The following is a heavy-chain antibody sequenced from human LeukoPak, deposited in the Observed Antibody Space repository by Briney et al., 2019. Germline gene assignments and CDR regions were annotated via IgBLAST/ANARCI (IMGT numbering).Heavy chain of an antibody. Sequence: ASVKVSCKASGGTFSSYAISWVRPAPGQGLEWMGGIIPIFGTANYAQKFQGRVTITADESTSTAYMELSSLRSEDTAVYYCARIGPYYDFWSGQTSYYYYGMDVWGQGTTVTVSS. D-gene: IGHD3-3*01. CDR3: ARIGPYYDFWSGQTSYYYYGMDV. V-gene: IGHV1-69*13. CDR2: IIPIFGTA. CDR1: GGTFSSYA. J-gene: IGHJ6*02.